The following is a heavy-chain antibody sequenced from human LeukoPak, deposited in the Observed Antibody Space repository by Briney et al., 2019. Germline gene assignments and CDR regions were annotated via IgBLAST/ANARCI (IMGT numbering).Heavy chain of an antibody. Sequence: GGSLRLSCAASGFTVSSNYMSWVRQAPGKGLEWVSVIYSGGRTYYADSVKGRFTVSRDNSKNTLYLQMNSLRAEDTAVYYCARAGLQDDYDAFDIWGQGTMVTVSS. V-gene: IGHV3-66*01. CDR2: IYSGGRT. D-gene: IGHD5-24*01. CDR3: ARAGLQDDYDAFDI. CDR1: GFTVSSNY. J-gene: IGHJ3*02.